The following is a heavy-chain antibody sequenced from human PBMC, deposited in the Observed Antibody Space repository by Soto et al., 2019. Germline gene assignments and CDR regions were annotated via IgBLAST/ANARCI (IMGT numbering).Heavy chain of an antibody. CDR3: ARGTKTLRIFDY. J-gene: IGHJ4*02. Sequence: GASVKVSCKASGGTFSSYAISWVRQAPGQGLEWMGGIIPIFGTANYAQKFQGRVTITADESTSTAYMELSSLRSEDTAVYYCARGTKTLRIFDYWGQGTPVTVSS. CDR2: IIPIFGTA. CDR1: GGTFSSYA. D-gene: IGHD2-15*01. V-gene: IGHV1-69*13.